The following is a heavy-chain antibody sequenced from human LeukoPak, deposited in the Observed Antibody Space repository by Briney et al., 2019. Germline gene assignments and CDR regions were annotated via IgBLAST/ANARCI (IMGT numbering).Heavy chain of an antibody. J-gene: IGHJ4*02. Sequence: SETLSLTCAVYGGSFSGYYRRWIRQPPGKGLEWIGEINHSGSTNYNPSLKSRVTISVDTSKNQFSLKLSSVTAADTAVYYCARVQYDFWSGYFLDFDYWGQGTLVTVSS. CDR2: INHSGST. CDR1: GGSFSGYY. D-gene: IGHD3-3*01. CDR3: ARVQYDFWSGYFLDFDY. V-gene: IGHV4-34*01.